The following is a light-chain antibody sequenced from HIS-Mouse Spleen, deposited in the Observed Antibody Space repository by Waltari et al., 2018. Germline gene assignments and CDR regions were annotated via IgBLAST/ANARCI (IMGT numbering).Light chain of an antibody. CDR2: DAS. Sequence: DIQMTQSPSSLSASVGDRVTIPCQASQDISNYLNWYQQKPGKAPKLLIYDASNLETGVPSRFSGSGSGTDFTFTISSLQPEDIATYYCQQYDNLPRLTFGGGTKVEIK. J-gene: IGKJ4*01. CDR1: QDISNY. V-gene: IGKV1-33*01. CDR3: QQYDNLPRLT.